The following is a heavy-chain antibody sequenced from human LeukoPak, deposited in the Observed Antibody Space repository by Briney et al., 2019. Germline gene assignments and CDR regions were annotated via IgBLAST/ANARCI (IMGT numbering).Heavy chain of an antibody. V-gene: IGHV4-38-2*02. J-gene: IGHJ4*02. CDR3: ARFISAGVYYFDY. D-gene: IGHD2-15*01. CDR1: GYSISSGYY. CDR2: IYHSGNT. Sequence: SETLSLTCTVSGYSISSGYYWGWIRQPPGKGLEWIGNIYHSGNTYYNPSLKSRVTISVDTSKNQFSLKLSSVTAADTAVYYCARFISAGVYYFDYWGQGTLVTVSS.